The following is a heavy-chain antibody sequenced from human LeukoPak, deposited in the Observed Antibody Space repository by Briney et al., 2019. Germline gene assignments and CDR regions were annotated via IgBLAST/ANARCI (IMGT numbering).Heavy chain of an antibody. V-gene: IGHV4-34*01. CDR2: INHSGGT. CDR3: ARAGRDGYNFGY. J-gene: IGHJ4*02. Sequence: PSETLSLTCAVYGGSFSGYYWSWIRQPPGKGLEWIGEINHSGGTNYNPSLKSRVTISVDTSKNQFSLKLSSVTAADTAVYYCARAGRDGYNFGYWGQGTLVTVSS. CDR1: GGSFSGYY. D-gene: IGHD5-24*01.